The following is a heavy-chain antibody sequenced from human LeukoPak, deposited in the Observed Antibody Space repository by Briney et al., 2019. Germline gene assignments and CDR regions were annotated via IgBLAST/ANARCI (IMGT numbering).Heavy chain of an antibody. CDR2: VNTDGSGT. D-gene: IGHD2-2*01. CDR1: GFSFSTYW. J-gene: IGHJ4*02. Sequence: GGSLRLSCAASGFSFSTYWMSWVRQTPGKGLVWVARVNTDGSGTTYADSVKGRFTISRDNAKNTLYLQMNSLRDEDTAVYFCARGLAVVPAGVPDYWGQGTLVTVSS. CDR3: ARGLAVVPAGVPDY. V-gene: IGHV3-74*01.